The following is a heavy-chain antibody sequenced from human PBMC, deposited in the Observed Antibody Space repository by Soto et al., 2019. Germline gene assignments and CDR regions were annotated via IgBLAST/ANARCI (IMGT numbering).Heavy chain of an antibody. Sequence: QVQLVESGGGAVQPGGSRRLSCAASEFTFSNYAMHWVRQAPGKGLQWLAVISYDGNNKYYADSVEGRFTISRDNSKNTVYLQMNSLRLEDTAVYYCARGPSYSDSYFDRWGQGTLVTVSS. J-gene: IGHJ4*02. CDR1: EFTFSNYA. CDR3: ARGPSYSDSYFDR. V-gene: IGHV3-30*03. D-gene: IGHD4-17*01. CDR2: ISYDGNNK.